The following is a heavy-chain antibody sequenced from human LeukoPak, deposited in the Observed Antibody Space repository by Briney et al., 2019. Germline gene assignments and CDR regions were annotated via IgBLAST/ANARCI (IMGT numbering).Heavy chain of an antibody. D-gene: IGHD6-19*01. CDR3: AKEKAVARSSGWHAFDV. CDR1: GFTFSSHA. Sequence: GGSLRLSCAASGFTFSSHAMSWARQAPGKGLQLVSAVSPGGDKTYYADSVKGRFTVSRDNSRNTLYLQMNSLRADDTAVYFCAKEKAVARSSGWHAFDVWGQGSLVTVSS. CDR2: VSPGGDKT. V-gene: IGHV3-23*01. J-gene: IGHJ3*01.